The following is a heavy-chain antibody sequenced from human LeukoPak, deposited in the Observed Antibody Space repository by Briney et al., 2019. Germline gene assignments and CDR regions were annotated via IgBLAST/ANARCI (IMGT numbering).Heavy chain of an antibody. CDR1: GYSFTSYW. J-gene: IGHJ4*02. Sequence: ESLKISCKASGYSFTSYWVGWVRQMPGKGLEWMGIIYPGDSDTRYSPSFQGQVTISADKSINTAYLQWSSLKASDTAMYYCAIPLDRSGYDLDSWGQGTLVTVSS. CDR2: IYPGDSDT. CDR3: AIPLDRSGYDLDS. V-gene: IGHV5-51*01. D-gene: IGHD5-12*01.